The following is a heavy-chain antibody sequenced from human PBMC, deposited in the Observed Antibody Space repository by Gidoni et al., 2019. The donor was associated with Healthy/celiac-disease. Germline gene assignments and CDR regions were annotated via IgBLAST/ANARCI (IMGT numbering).Heavy chain of an antibody. D-gene: IGHD2-21*01. CDR2: ISSSSSYI. V-gene: IGHV3-21*01. Sequence: EVQLVESGGGLVKPGGSLRLSCAASGFTFSSYSMNWVRQAPGKGLEWVSSISSSSSYIYYADSVKGRFTISRDNAKNSLYLQMNSLRAEDTAVYYCARGQVNTRHSYGMDVWGQGTTVTVSS. CDR3: ARGQVNTRHSYGMDV. CDR1: GFTFSSYS. J-gene: IGHJ6*02.